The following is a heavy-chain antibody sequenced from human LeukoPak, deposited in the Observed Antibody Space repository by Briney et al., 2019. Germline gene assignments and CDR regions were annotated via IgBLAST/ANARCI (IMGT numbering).Heavy chain of an antibody. J-gene: IGHJ4*02. D-gene: IGHD3-10*01. V-gene: IGHV1-69*13. CDR2: IIPIFGTA. CDR1: GGTFSSYA. Sequence: SVKVSCKASGGTFSSYAISWVRQAPGQGLEWMGGIIPIFGTANYAQKFQGRVTITADESTSTGYMELSSLRSEDTAVYYCARGGFYGSGSYPDYYLDSWGQGTLVTVSS. CDR3: ARGGFYGSGSYPDYYLDS.